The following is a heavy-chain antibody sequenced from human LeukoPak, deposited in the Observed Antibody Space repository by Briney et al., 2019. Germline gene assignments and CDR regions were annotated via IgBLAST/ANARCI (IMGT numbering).Heavy chain of an antibody. D-gene: IGHD1-26*01. J-gene: IGHJ4*02. V-gene: IGHV4-4*07. CDR1: GGSISSYY. CDR2: IYTSGST. CDR3: ARENSGSYREFDY. Sequence: PSETLSLTCAVSGGSISSYYWSWIRQPAGKGLEWIGRIYTSGSTNYNASLKSRVSMSVDTSKNQFSLKLSSVTAADTAVFYCARENSGSYREFDYWGQGTLVTVSS.